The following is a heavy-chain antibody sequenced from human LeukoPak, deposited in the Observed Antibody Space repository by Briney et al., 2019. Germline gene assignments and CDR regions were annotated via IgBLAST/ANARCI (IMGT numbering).Heavy chain of an antibody. CDR3: ARDQYVWGSYRQSFDY. CDR2: ISSSGSTI. D-gene: IGHD3-16*02. CDR1: GFTFSSYE. Sequence: PGGSLRLSCAASGFTFSSYEMNWVRQAPGKGLEWVSYISSSGSTIYYADSVKGRFTISRDNAKDSLYLQMNSLRAEDTAVYYYARDQYVWGSYRQSFDYWGQGTLVTVSS. V-gene: IGHV3-48*03. J-gene: IGHJ4*02.